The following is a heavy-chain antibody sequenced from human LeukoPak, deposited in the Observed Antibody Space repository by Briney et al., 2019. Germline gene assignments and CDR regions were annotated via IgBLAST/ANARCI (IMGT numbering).Heavy chain of an antibody. CDR3: ARVRIEAAGRGLDY. D-gene: IGHD6-13*01. V-gene: IGHV1-2*02. CDR2: VSPYSGDT. CDR1: GYTFTGHY. Sequence: ASVKVSCKASGYTFTGHYMHWVRQAPGQALEWMGWVSPYSGDTNYAQNFEGRVTMTRDTSMSTAFMELSRLTSDDTAVYYCARVRIEAAGRGLDYWGPGTLVTVSS. J-gene: IGHJ4*02.